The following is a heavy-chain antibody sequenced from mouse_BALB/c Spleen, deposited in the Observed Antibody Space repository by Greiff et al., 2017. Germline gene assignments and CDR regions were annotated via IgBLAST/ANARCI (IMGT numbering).Heavy chain of an antibody. V-gene: IGHV5-9-1*01. CDR3: ARTQGIMDY. CDR2: ISSGGSYT. CDR1: GFTFSSYT. J-gene: IGHJ4*01. Sequence: DVMLVESGVGLVKPGGSLKLSCAASGFTFSSYTMSWVRHTPEKRLEWVATISSGGSYTYYPDSVKGRFTISRDNAKNTLFLQMTSLRSEDTAMYYCARTQGIMDYWGQGTSVTVSS.